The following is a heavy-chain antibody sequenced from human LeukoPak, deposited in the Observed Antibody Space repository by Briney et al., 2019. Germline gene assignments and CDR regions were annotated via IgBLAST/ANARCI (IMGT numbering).Heavy chain of an antibody. CDR1: GFPFSSYA. J-gene: IGHJ4*02. V-gene: IGHV3-21*01. CDR2: ILNSTHI. D-gene: IGHD5-12*01. Sequence: GGSLRLSCAASGFPFSSYALGWIRQAPGKGLEWVSSILNSTHIYYSDSVKGRFTISRDNTKNSLYLQMDSLRAEDTAVYFCARDRGYSGYAHGYWGQGTRVTVSS. CDR3: ARDRGYSGYAHGY.